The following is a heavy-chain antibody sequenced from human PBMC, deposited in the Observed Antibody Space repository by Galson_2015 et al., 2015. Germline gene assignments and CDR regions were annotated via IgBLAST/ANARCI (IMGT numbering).Heavy chain of an antibody. D-gene: IGHD2-15*01. J-gene: IGHJ6*02. V-gene: IGHV1-3*01. CDR2: INAGNGNT. Sequence: QRLEWMGWINAGNGNTKYSQKFQGRVTITRDTSASTAYMELSSLRSEDTAVYYCASGYCSGGSCYLYYYGMDVWGQGTTVTVSS. CDR3: ASGYCSGGSCYLYYYGMDV.